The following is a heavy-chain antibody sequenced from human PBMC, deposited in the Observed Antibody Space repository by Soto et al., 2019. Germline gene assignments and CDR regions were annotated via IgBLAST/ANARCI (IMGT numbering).Heavy chain of an antibody. CDR1: GYTFTSYY. D-gene: IGHD5-12*01. V-gene: IGHV1-46*01. CDR2: INPSGGST. J-gene: IGHJ3*02. CDR3: ARVEMATIKGNAFAI. Sequence: ASVKVSCKASGYTFTSYYMYWVRQAPGQGLEWMGIINPSGGSTSYAQKFQGRVTMTRDTSTSTVYMELSSLRSEDTAVYYCARVEMATIKGNAFAIWGQGTMVTVS.